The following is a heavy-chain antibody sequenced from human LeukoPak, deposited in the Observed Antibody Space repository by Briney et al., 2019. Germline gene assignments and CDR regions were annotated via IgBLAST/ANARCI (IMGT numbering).Heavy chain of an antibody. J-gene: IGHJ4*02. CDR3: AKGEYGDFLYYFNY. CDR2: ILYDGSTK. V-gene: IGHV3-30*18. Sequence: PGGSLRLSCAASGFSFREYSTHCGRQAPRKGLGWVSVILYDGSTKHYADYVKGRFTISRDNSKNTLFLQMNSLRSEDMGIYYCAKGEYGDFLYYFNYWGQGTLVTVSS. D-gene: IGHD4-17*01. CDR1: GFSFREYS.